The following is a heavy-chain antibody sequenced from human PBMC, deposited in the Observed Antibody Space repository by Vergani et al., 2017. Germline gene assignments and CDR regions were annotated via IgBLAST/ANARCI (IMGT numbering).Heavy chain of an antibody. D-gene: IGHD6-19*01. CDR1: GASIRSSNYY. Sequence: QLQLQESAPGLVKPSATLSLTCSVSGASIRSSNYYWGWIRQPPGKGLEWIASIYYSGITYYNPSLKSRVTISVDTSKNQFSLKLSSVTAADTAVYFCARHSTVEWLVKLGWIDPWGQGILVTVSS. J-gene: IGHJ5*02. CDR2: IYYSGIT. V-gene: IGHV4-39*01. CDR3: ARHSTVEWLVKLGWIDP.